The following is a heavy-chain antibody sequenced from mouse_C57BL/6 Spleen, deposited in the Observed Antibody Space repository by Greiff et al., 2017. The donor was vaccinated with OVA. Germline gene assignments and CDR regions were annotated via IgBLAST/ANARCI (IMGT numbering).Heavy chain of an antibody. Sequence: EVKLVESEGGLVQPGSSMKLSCTASGFTFSDYYMAWVRQVPEKGLEWVANINYDGSSTYYLDSLKSRFIISRDNAKNILYLQMSSLKSEDTATYYCARRGSLWYFDVWGTGTTVTVSS. J-gene: IGHJ1*03. CDR1: GFTFSDYY. CDR2: INYDGSST. CDR3: ARRGSLWYFDV. V-gene: IGHV5-16*01. D-gene: IGHD6-2*01.